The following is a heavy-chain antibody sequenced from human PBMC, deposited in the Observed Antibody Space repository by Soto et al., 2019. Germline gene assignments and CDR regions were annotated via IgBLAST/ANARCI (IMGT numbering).Heavy chain of an antibody. CDR3: ARARGSSFGLPQNWFDP. J-gene: IGHJ5*02. CDR1: GYTFTTSY. V-gene: IGHV1-46*01. Sequence: QVQLVQSGAEVKKPGASVKISCKAHGYTFTTSYVNWVRQAPGQGLEWMGIILPSSGSTSYAQNFQGRVTMTRDTSTSTVYMELTSLRIEDTAVYYCARARGSSFGLPQNWFDPWGQGTPVTVSS. D-gene: IGHD5-12*01. CDR2: ILPSSGST.